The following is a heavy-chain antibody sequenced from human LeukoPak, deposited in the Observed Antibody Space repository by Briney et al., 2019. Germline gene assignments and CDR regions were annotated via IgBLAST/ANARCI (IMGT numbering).Heavy chain of an antibody. CDR1: GFTFDDYG. V-gene: IGHV3-20*04. CDR2: INWNGGRT. Sequence: GGSLRLSCAASGFTFDDYGMSWVRQAPGKGLEWVSGINWNGGRTGYADSVKGRFTISRDNAKNSLYLQMNSLRAEDTAVYYCARMEPLRDYYDSSVDYWGQGTLVTVSS. D-gene: IGHD3-22*01. J-gene: IGHJ4*02. CDR3: ARMEPLRDYYDSSVDY.